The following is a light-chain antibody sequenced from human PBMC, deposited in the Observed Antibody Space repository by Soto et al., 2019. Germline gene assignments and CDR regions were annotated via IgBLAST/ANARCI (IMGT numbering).Light chain of an antibody. Sequence: EVVMTQSPATLSASPGERATLSCRASQSVNTNLAWYQKKPGQAPTGLVYAASTRATGMPDSFSGSGSGTDFTLTISSLEPEDFALYYCQEYNSSPRGTFGQGTKVEVK. J-gene: IGKJ1*01. CDR1: QSVNTN. CDR2: AAS. V-gene: IGKV3-15*01. CDR3: QEYNSSPRGT.